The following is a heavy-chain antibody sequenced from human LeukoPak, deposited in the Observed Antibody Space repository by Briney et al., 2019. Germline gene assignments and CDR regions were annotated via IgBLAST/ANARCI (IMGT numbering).Heavy chain of an antibody. V-gene: IGHV4-34*01. CDR2: INHSGST. J-gene: IGHJ4*02. CDR1: GGSFSGYY. D-gene: IGHD2-15*01. CDR3: ARVKGVVVAATGGYFDY. Sequence: PSETLSLTCAVYGGSFSGYYWSWIRQPPGKGLEWIGEINHSGSTNYNPSLKSRVTISVDTSKNQFSLKLSPVTAADTAVYYCARVKGVVVAATGGYFDYWGQGTLVTVSS.